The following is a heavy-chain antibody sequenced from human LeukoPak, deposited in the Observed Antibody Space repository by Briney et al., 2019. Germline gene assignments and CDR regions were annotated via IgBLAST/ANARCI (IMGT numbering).Heavy chain of an antibody. CDR1: GGSFSGYY. J-gene: IGHJ4*02. V-gene: IGHV4-34*01. Sequence: SETLSLTCAVYGGSFSGYYWSWIRQPPGKGLEWIGEINHSGSTNYNPSLKSRVTISVDTSKNQFSLKLSSVTAADTAVYYCARGRGRFLAYFDYWGQGTLVTVSS. CDR2: INHSGST. CDR3: ARGRGRFLAYFDY. D-gene: IGHD3-3*01.